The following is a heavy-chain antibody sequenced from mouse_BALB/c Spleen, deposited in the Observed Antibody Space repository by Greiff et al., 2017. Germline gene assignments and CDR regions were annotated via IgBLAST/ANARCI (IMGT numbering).Heavy chain of an antibody. Sequence: EVQRVESGGGLVQPGGSLRLSCATSGFTFTDYYMSWVRQPPGKALEWLGFIRNKANGYTTEYSASVKGRFTISRDNSQSILYLQMNTLIAEDSATYYCARDFNWDEYFDVWGAGTTVTVSS. CDR3: ARDFNWDEYFDV. D-gene: IGHD4-1*01. CDR1: GFTFTDYY. J-gene: IGHJ1*01. CDR2: IRNKANGYTT. V-gene: IGHV7-3*02.